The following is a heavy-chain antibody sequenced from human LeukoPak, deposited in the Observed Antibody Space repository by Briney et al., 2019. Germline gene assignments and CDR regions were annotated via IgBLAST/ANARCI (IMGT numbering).Heavy chain of an antibody. J-gene: IGHJ5*02. D-gene: IGHD3-22*01. CDR2: IYTSGST. CDR1: GGSISSGSYY. V-gene: IGHV4-61*02. Sequence: SQTLSLTCTVSGGSISSGSYYWSWIRQPAGKGLEWIGRIYTSGSTNYNPSLKSRVTISVDTSKNQFSLKLSSVTAADTAVYYCARGENYYDSSGYYLGNWFDPWGQGTLVTVSS. CDR3: ARGENYYDSSGYYLGNWFDP.